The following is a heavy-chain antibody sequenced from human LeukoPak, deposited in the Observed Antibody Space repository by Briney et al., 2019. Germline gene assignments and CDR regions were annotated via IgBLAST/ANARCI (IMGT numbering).Heavy chain of an antibody. Sequence: PSETLSLTCTVSGGSISSGGYYWSWIRQHPGKGLEWIGYIYYSGSTYYNPSLKSRVTISVDTSKNQFSLKLSSVTAADTAVYYCVRALDYGGNSLDYWGQGTLVTVSS. CDR1: GGSISSGGYY. CDR3: VRALDYGGNSLDY. J-gene: IGHJ4*02. CDR2: IYYSGST. V-gene: IGHV4-31*03. D-gene: IGHD4-23*01.